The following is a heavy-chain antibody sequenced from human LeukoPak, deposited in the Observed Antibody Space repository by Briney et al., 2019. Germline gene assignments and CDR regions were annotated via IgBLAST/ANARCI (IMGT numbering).Heavy chain of an antibody. Sequence: GGSLRLFCAASGFTLSDQYMDWVRQAPGKGLEWIGRSRNKANGHTTEYAASVQGRFTISRDDSGNLMYLQLNSLKIYDTAVYFCSRDGGKRGNSAFDIWGQGTEVTVSA. CDR3: SRDGGKRGNSAFDI. V-gene: IGHV3-72*01. CDR1: GFTLSDQY. D-gene: IGHD4-23*01. CDR2: SRNKANGHTT. J-gene: IGHJ3*02.